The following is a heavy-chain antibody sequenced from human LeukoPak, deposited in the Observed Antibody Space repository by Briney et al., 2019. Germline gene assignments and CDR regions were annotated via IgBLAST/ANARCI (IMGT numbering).Heavy chain of an antibody. Sequence: SVKVSCKASGDTFSTNALSWVRLAPGQGLEWMGGFIPLFGSAHYAQKLQGRITITTDESTSTAYMVLSNLRSDDTAVYYCARGGGPYESTGFFAGPFDYWGQGTLVTVSS. J-gene: IGHJ4*02. CDR2: FIPLFGSA. D-gene: IGHD3-22*01. CDR1: GDTFSTNA. V-gene: IGHV1-69*05. CDR3: ARGGGPYESTGFFAGPFDY.